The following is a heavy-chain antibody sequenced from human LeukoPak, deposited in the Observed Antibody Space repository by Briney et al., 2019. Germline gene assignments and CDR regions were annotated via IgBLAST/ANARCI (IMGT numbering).Heavy chain of an antibody. CDR1: GFTFSDYY. CDR2: ISSSTTYT. D-gene: IGHD1-14*01. J-gene: IGHJ4*02. Sequence: GGSLRLSCAASGFTFSDYYMSWIRQAPGKGLDWVSYISSSTTYTNYADSVKGRFTISRDNAKNSLYLQMNSLRAEDTAVYYCARERGRYFDYWGQGALVTVSS. CDR3: ARERGRYFDY. V-gene: IGHV3-11*05.